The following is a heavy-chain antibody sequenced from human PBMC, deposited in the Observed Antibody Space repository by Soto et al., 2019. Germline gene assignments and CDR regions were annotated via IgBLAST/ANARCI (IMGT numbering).Heavy chain of an antibody. CDR2: IAVGSGYT. CDR1: GFTFTSSA. CDR3: DY. V-gene: IGHV1-58*01. Sequence: SVKVSCKASGFTFTSSAFQWVRQARGQRLEWIGWIAVGSGYTNYAQRFQDRVTLTRDMSTATTYMELSRLTSSGWYLYYFDYWGQGALVTVSS. J-gene: IGHJ4*02.